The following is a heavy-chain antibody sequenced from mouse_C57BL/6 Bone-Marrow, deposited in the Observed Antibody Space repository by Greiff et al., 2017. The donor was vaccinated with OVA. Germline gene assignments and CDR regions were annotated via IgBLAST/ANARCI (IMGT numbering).Heavy chain of an antibody. V-gene: IGHV7-1*01. CDR2: SRNKANDYTT. CDR1: GFTFSDFY. Sequence: EVQLVESGGGLVQPGRSLRLSCATSGFTFSDFYMEWVRQAPGKGLEWIAASRNKANDYTTAYSASVKGRFIVSRDTSQSILYLQMSALRAEDTAIYYCARDALDWYCDDWGTGTTVTVSS. CDR3: ARDALDWYCDD. J-gene: IGHJ1*03.